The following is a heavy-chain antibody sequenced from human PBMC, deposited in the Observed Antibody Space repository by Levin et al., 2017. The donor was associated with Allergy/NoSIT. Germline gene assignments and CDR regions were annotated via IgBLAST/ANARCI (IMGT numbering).Heavy chain of an antibody. CDR1: GYSFTSYD. J-gene: IGHJ5*02. Sequence: GASVKVSCKASGYSFTSYDLNWVRQATGQGPEWMGWMNPHSGNTGYAQKFQGRVTMSRDISTSTAYMELSSLKSDDTAVYYCARDAGSSSGWFDPWGQGTLVTVSS. CDR2: MNPHSGNT. D-gene: IGHD6-6*01. V-gene: IGHV1-8*01. CDR3: ARDAGSSSGWFDP.